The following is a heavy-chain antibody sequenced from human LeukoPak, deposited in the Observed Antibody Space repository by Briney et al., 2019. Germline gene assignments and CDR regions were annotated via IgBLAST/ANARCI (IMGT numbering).Heavy chain of an antibody. CDR1: GFTFSSYS. CDR3: ARDSPDYGDYGGAFDI. V-gene: IGHV3-21*01. J-gene: IGHJ3*02. D-gene: IGHD4-17*01. Sequence: PGGSLRLSCAASGFTFSSYSMNWVRQAPGKGLEWVSSISSSSSYIYYADSVKGRFTISRDNAKNSVYLQMNSLRAEDTAVYYCARDSPDYGDYGGAFDIWGQGTMVTVSS. CDR2: ISSSSSYI.